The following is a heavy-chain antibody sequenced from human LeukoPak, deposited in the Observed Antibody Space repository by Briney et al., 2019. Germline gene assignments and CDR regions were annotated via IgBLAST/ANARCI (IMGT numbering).Heavy chain of an antibody. CDR3: AKRYDFWSGYPY. CDR1: GFTFSNAW. V-gene: IGHV3-7*01. CDR2: IKQDGSEK. D-gene: IGHD3-3*01. Sequence: PGGSLRLSCAASGFTFSNAWMSWVRQAPGKGLEWVANIKQDGSEKYYVDSVKGRFTISRDNAKNSLYLQMNSLRAEDTAVYYCAKRYDFWSGYPYWGQGTLVTVSS. J-gene: IGHJ4*02.